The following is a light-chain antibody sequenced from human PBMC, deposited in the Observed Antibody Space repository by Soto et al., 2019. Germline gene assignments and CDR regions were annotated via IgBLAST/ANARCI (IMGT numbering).Light chain of an antibody. Sequence: EIVLTQSPGTLSLSPGERATLSCRASQSVSSSYLAWYQQKPGQAPRLLIYGASSRATGIPDRFSGRGSGTDFTLTISRLEPEDFAVYYCQQYGSSPFGQGPKVEIK. CDR1: QSVSSSY. V-gene: IGKV3-20*01. CDR3: QQYGSSP. J-gene: IGKJ1*01. CDR2: GAS.